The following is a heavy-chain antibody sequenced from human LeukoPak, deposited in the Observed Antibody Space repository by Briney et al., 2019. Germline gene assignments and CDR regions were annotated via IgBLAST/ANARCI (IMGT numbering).Heavy chain of an antibody. CDR3: ARGRGVPSFSYYMDV. J-gene: IGHJ6*03. CDR1: GGSISIRSYY. Sequence: PSETLSLTCTVSGGSISIRSYYWGWIRQPPGKGLEWIGSIYYSGSTYYNPSLKSRVTISVDKSKNQFSLKLSSVTAADTAVYYCARGRGVPSFSYYMDVWGKGTTVTVSS. CDR2: IYYSGST. D-gene: IGHD1-1*01. V-gene: IGHV4-39*07.